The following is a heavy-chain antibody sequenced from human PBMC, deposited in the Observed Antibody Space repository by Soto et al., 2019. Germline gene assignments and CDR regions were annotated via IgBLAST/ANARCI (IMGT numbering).Heavy chain of an antibody. CDR3: ARGLDINWFDP. CDR2: IYYSGST. J-gene: IGHJ5*02. Sequence: SETLSLTCTVSGGSISSGDYYWSWIRQPPGKGLEWIGYIYYSGSTYYNPSLKSRVTISVDTSKNQFSLKLSSVTAADTAVYYCARGLDINWFDPWGQGTLVTVSS. V-gene: IGHV4-30-4*01. CDR1: GGSISSGDYY.